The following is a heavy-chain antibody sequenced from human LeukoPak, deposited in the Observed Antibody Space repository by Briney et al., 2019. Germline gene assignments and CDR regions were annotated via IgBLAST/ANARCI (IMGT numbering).Heavy chain of an antibody. CDR3: ARDCRPPSGWYSFDY. J-gene: IGHJ4*02. CDR1: GLSFSFYA. D-gene: IGHD6-19*01. CDR2: ISGGGAGT. Sequence: GGSLRLSCAASGLSFSFYAMSWVRQAPGKGLEWVSSISGGGAGTYYADSVRGRFTISRDNSKNTLYLQMNSLRAEDTAVYYCARDCRPPSGWYSFDYWGQGTLVTVSS. V-gene: IGHV3-23*01.